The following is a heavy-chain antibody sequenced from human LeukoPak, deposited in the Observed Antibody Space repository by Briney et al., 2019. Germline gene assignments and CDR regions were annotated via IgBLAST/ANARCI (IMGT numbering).Heavy chain of an antibody. CDR2: IKQDGSEK. Sequence: GGSLRLSCAASGFTFSSYWMSWVRQAPGKGLEWVANIKQDGSEKYYVDSVKGRFTISRDNAKNSLYLQMNSLRAEDTAVYYCAKSRTYYYDSSGYPWGQGTLVTGSS. D-gene: IGHD3-22*01. J-gene: IGHJ4*02. V-gene: IGHV3-7*01. CDR3: AKSRTYYYDSSGYP. CDR1: GFTFSSYW.